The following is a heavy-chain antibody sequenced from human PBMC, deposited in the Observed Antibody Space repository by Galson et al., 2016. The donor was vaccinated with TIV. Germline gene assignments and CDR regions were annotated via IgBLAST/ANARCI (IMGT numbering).Heavy chain of an antibody. CDR2: MNPNRGNA. Sequence: SVKVSCKASGYTFNNYDISWVRQATGQGLEWMGWMNPNRGNAGYAQKFQGRVTMTSNTSVNTAYMEVRSLRFEDTAVYYCARARRGYCSGGSCLPGYWGQGTLVTVSS. CDR1: GYTFNNYD. D-gene: IGHD2-15*01. CDR3: ARARRGYCSGGSCLPGY. V-gene: IGHV1-8*01. J-gene: IGHJ4*02.